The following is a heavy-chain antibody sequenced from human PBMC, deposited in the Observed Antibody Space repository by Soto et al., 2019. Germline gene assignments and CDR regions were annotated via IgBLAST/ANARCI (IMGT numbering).Heavy chain of an antibody. J-gene: IGHJ4*02. CDR3: AYSSTPFDY. V-gene: IGHV3-23*01. Sequence: EVQLLESGGGLVQPGGSLRLSCAASGFTFSSYAMSWVRQAPGKGLEWVSAISGSGGSTYYADSVKGRFTISRDNSKNTLYLQMTSLRAEDTDVYSCAYSSTPFDYWGQGTLVTVSS. D-gene: IGHD6-13*01. CDR1: GFTFSSYA. CDR2: ISGSGGST.